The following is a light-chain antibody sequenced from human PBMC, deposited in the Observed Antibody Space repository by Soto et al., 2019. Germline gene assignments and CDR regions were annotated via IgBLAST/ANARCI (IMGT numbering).Light chain of an antibody. CDR1: SNDIGHYNS. J-gene: IGLJ3*02. V-gene: IGLV2-14*01. CDR3: ASYTRTVTLV. CDR2: EVS. Sequence: QSALTQPASVSGSPGQSITTSCTGTSNDIGHYNSVSWYQQHPAKAPRLMISEVSNRPSGISNRFSGSKSGNTAFLTISGLQAEDEADYYCASYTRTVTLVFGGGTKLTVL.